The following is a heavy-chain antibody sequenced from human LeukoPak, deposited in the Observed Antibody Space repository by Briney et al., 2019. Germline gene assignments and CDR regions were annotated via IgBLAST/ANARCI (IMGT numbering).Heavy chain of an antibody. V-gene: IGHV5-51*01. D-gene: IGHD6-13*01. Sequence: GESLKISCKGSGYTFTTYWIGWVRQMPGKGLEWMGIIYPGDSDTRYSPSFQGQVIISADKSISTAYLQWSSLKASDTAMYYCARGEIAAAVPTRFDPWGQGTLVTVSS. CDR1: GYTFTTYW. CDR2: IYPGDSDT. CDR3: ARGEIAAAVPTRFDP. J-gene: IGHJ5*02.